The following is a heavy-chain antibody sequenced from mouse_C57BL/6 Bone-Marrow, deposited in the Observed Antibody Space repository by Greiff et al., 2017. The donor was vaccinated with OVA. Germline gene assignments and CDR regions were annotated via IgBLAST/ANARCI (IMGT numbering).Heavy chain of an antibody. CDR1: EYEFPSHD. D-gene: IGHD3-3*01. CDR3: ARQGPDYAMDY. Sequence: EVKVEESGGGLVQPGESLKLSCESNEYEFPSHDMSWVRKTPEKRLELVAAINSDGGSTYYPDTMERRFIISRDNTKKTLYLQMSSLRSEDTALYYCARQGPDYAMDYWGQGTSVTVSA. J-gene: IGHJ4*01. V-gene: IGHV5-2*03. CDR2: INSDGGST.